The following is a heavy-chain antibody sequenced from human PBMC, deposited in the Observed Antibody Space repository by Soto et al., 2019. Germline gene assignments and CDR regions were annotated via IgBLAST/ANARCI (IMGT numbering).Heavy chain of an antibody. CDR3: AIAMAGKWHPFAY. J-gene: IGHJ4*01. CDR1: GFFLRDFV. V-gene: IGHV3-33*01. Sequence: GGSLRLSCVASGFFLRDFVMHWVCQAPGKGLEWVSVIWYDGSNTYQGESVKGRFTMSRDISKNTLYLQMDSLRPEDTAVYYCAIAMAGKWHPFAYRGHGTLVTVSS. CDR2: IWYDGSNT. D-gene: IGHD6-19*01.